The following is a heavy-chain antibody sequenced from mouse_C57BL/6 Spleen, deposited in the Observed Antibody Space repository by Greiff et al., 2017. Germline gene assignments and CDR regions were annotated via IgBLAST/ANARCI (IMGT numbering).Heavy chain of an antibody. D-gene: IGHD1-1*01. Sequence: EVQLVESGGDLVKPGGSLKLSCAASGFTFSSYGMSWVRQTPDKMLEWVATISSGGSYTYSPYSVKGRFTISSDNAKNTLYLQMSSLKSEDTAMYYCARHGIYYGSSSYYVDYWGQGTTLTVS. CDR2: ISSGGSYT. CDR3: ARHGIYYGSSSYYVDY. J-gene: IGHJ2*01. V-gene: IGHV5-6*01. CDR1: GFTFSSYG.